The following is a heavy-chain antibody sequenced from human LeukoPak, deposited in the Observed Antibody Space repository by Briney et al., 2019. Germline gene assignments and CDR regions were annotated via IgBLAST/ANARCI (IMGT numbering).Heavy chain of an antibody. CDR2: ISGSGGST. Sequence: GGSLRLSCAASGFTFSSYAMSWVRQAPGKGLEWVSAISGSGGSTYYADSVKGRFTISRDNSKNTLYLQMNSLRAEDTAVYYCAKVYSSSSWYGSWFDPWGQGTLVTVSS. CDR3: AKVYSSSSWYGSWFDP. D-gene: IGHD6-13*01. J-gene: IGHJ5*02. V-gene: IGHV3-23*01. CDR1: GFTFSSYA.